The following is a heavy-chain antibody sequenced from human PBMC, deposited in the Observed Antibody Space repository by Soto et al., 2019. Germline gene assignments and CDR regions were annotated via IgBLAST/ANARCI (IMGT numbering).Heavy chain of an antibody. CDR2: TSYDGSTR. V-gene: IGHV3-30*18. CDR1: GFTFGTYG. Sequence: GGSLRLSCAASGFTFGTYGMHWVRQAPGKGLEWVALTSYDGSTRYYADFVKGRFTIARDNPKNTLYLQVNSLRVEDTAVYYCAKPVGVREDYYYGMDVWGQGTTVTVSS. J-gene: IGHJ6*02. D-gene: IGHD3-10*01. CDR3: AKPVGVREDYYYGMDV.